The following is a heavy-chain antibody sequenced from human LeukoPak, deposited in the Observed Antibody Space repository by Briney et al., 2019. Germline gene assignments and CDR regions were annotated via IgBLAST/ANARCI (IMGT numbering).Heavy chain of an antibody. CDR2: IHPDGNEK. Sequence: GGSLRLSCAASGFTFSSYWMSWVRQAPGKGLEWVANIHPDGNEKYHVGSVKGRFTISRDNAKNSLYLRMNSLRVEDTAVYYCARGDDFSGDYWGQGTLVTVSS. V-gene: IGHV3-7*04. CDR1: GFTFSSYW. D-gene: IGHD2-21*02. J-gene: IGHJ4*02. CDR3: ARGDDFSGDY.